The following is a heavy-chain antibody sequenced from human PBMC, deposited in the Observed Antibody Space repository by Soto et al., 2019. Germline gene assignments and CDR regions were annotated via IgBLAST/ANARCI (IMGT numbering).Heavy chain of an antibody. Sequence: EVQLVESGGGLVQPGGSLRLSCAASGFTFSSYWMSWVRQAPGKGLEWVANIKQDGSEKYYVDSVKGRFTISRDNAKNSLYLQMNSLRAEDTAVYYCARERRPYYDILTGSSYYYYGMDVWGQGTTVTVSS. V-gene: IGHV3-7*01. J-gene: IGHJ6*02. CDR2: IKQDGSEK. D-gene: IGHD3-9*01. CDR1: GFTFSSYW. CDR3: ARERRPYYDILTGSSYYYYGMDV.